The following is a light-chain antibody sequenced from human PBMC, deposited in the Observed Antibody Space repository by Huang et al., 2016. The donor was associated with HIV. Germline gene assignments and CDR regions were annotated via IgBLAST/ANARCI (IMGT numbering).Light chain of an antibody. J-gene: IGKJ1*01. CDR1: QSVDSW. CDR3: QQYNSYSWT. Sequence: DIQMTPSPSTLSASVGDRVTITCRASQSVDSWLAWYQQKPGKVPKVLIYKASSLESGVPSRFIGSGSGTEFTLTISSLQPDDFATYYCQQYNSYSWTVGQGTTVEVK. CDR2: KAS. V-gene: IGKV1-5*03.